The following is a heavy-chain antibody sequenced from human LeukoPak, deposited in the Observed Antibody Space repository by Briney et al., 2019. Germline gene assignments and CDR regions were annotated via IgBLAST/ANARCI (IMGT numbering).Heavy chain of an antibody. CDR1: GFTFSSYA. D-gene: IGHD3-22*01. CDR2: ISGSGGST. J-gene: IGHJ4*02. Sequence: GGSLRLSCAASGFTFSSYAMSWVRQAPGKGLERVSAISGSGGSTYYADSVKGRFTISRDNSKNTLYLQMNSLRAEDTAVYYCAKVGGDSSGYFPFDYWGQGTLVTVSS. V-gene: IGHV3-23*01. CDR3: AKVGGDSSGYFPFDY.